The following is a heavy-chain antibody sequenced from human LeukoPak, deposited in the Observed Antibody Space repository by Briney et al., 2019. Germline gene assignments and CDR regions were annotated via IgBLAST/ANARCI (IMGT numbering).Heavy chain of an antibody. V-gene: IGHV4-39*01. J-gene: IGHJ4*02. CDR1: GGSISSSSYY. D-gene: IGHD6-13*01. Sequence: SETLSLTCTVSGGSISSSSYYWGWIRQPPGKGLEWIGSIYYSGSTYYNPSLKSRVTISVDTSKNQFSLKLSSVTAADTAVYYCARQKIAAAGICFDCWGQGTLVTVSS. CDR2: IYYSGST. CDR3: ARQKIAAAGICFDC.